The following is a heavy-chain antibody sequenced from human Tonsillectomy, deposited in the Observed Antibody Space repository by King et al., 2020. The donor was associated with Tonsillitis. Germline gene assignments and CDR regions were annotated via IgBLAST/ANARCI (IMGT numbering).Heavy chain of an antibody. Sequence: QLVQSGGGLVKPGGSLRLSCAASGFTFSSYSMNWVRQAPGKGLEWVSSISSSRSYIYYADSVKGRFTISSENAKKSLYLQMNCLRSGVTAVYYCARVDLDGYTSGWYHYWGQGTLVTVSS. V-gene: IGHV3-21*01. D-gene: IGHD6-19*01. CDR3: ARVDLDGYTSGWYHY. CDR2: ISSSRSYI. CDR1: GFTFSSYS. J-gene: IGHJ4*02.